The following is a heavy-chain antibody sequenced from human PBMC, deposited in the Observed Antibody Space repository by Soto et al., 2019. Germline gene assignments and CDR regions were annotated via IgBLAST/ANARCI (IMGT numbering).Heavy chain of an antibody. CDR1: GFTFSSYA. CDR2: ISGSGGST. D-gene: IGHD3-3*01. V-gene: IGHV3-23*01. J-gene: IGHJ4*02. CDR3: ATRGEKITIFGVAPY. Sequence: PGGSLRLSCAASGFTFSSYAMSWVRQAPGKGLEWVSAISGSGGSTYYADSVKGRFTISRDNSKNTLYLQMNSLRAEYTAVYYCATRGEKITIFGVAPYWGQGTLVTVSS.